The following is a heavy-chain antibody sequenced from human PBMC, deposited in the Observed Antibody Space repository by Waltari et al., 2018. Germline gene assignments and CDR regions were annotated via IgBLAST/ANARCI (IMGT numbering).Heavy chain of an antibody. CDR2: VRPAFSGA. Sequence: QVQLVQSGAEVKKPGSSVKVSCKASGGSFTVMPITWVRTAPGQGVEGMGRVRPAFSGANYAQRFQGRVTISADEPTTTAYRELSSLKCEDTAVYYCARGSDDFDSSGYYYWGQGTLITVSA. J-gene: IGHJ4*02. CDR3: ARGSDDFDSSGYYY. D-gene: IGHD3-22*01. CDR1: GGSFTVMP. V-gene: IGHV1-69*15.